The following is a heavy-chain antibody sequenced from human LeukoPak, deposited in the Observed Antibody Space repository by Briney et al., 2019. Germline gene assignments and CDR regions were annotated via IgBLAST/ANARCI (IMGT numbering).Heavy chain of an antibody. V-gene: IGHV4-61*08. Sequence: SETLSLTCTVSGGSISSGGYYWSWIRQHPGKGLEWIGYIYYSGSTNYNPSLKSRVTISMDTSKNQFSLKLSSVTAADTAVYYCARPYSSSAYAFDIWGQGTMVTVSS. CDR3: ARPYSSSAYAFDI. D-gene: IGHD6-13*01. J-gene: IGHJ3*02. CDR1: GGSISSGGYY. CDR2: IYYSGST.